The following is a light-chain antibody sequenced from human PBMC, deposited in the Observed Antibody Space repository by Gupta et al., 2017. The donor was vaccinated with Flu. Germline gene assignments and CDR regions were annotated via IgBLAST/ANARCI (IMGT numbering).Light chain of an antibody. CDR1: VLSKQY. CDR3: QSADNTDVV. J-gene: IGLJ2*01. V-gene: IGLV3-25*02. Sequence: SFDLTQPPPLSVSPGQTARTTCFGDVLSKQYTYWYKQRPGQAPVVLIYKETERPSGIPERFSGSSSVTRATLTISGVQAEEAADYYCQSADNTDVVFGGGTRLTVL. CDR2: KET.